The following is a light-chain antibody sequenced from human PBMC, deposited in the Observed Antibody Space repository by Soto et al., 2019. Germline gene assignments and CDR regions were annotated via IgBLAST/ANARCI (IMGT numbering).Light chain of an antibody. V-gene: IGKV3-20*01. CDR3: QEYNVSPYT. Sequence: EMVLTQSPGTLSLSPGERATLSCRASQSVPRNYLAWYQQKPGQAPRLLIYCASSRATGTPARFSGSGSGTDFTLTISRLEPEDFAVYYCQEYNVSPYTFGQGTKLEI. J-gene: IGKJ2*01. CDR1: QSVPRNY. CDR2: CAS.